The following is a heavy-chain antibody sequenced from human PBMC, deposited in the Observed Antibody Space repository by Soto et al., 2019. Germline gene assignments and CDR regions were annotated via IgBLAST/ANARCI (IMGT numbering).Heavy chain of an antibody. D-gene: IGHD6-13*01. CDR1: GFTFSSYG. CDR3: ARGESSSWYTWFDP. J-gene: IGHJ5*02. Sequence: GGSLRLSCAASGFTFSSYGMHWVRQAPGKGLEWVAVIWYDGSNKYYADSVKGRFTISRDNSKNTLYLQMNSLRAEDTAVYYCARGESSSWYTWFDPWGQGTLVTVSS. V-gene: IGHV3-33*01. CDR2: IWYDGSNK.